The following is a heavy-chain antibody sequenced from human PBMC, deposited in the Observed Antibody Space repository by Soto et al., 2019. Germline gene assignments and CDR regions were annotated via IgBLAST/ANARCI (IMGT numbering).Heavy chain of an antibody. CDR2: IIPILGIA. V-gene: IGHV1-69*02. J-gene: IGHJ6*02. D-gene: IGHD2-2*01. CDR1: GGTFSSYT. Sequence: SVKVSCKASGGTFSSYTISWVRQAPGQGLEWMGRIIPILGIANYAQKFQGRVTITADKSTSTAYMELSSLRSEDTAVYYCGVVPAAVGYYYYGMDVWGQGTTVTVSS. CDR3: GVVPAAVGYYYYGMDV.